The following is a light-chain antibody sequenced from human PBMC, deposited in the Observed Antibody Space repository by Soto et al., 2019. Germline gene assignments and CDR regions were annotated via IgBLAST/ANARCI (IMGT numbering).Light chain of an antibody. J-gene: IGKJ4*01. Sequence: EIVFTQSPCTLSLSPGERATLACRASQSVSSTYLAWYQQKPGQAPRLLIYGASSRATGIPDRFSGSGSGTDFTLTISRLEPEDSAVYYCQQYGSSLVTFGGGTKVDIK. CDR1: QSVSSTY. CDR3: QQYGSSLVT. CDR2: GAS. V-gene: IGKV3-20*01.